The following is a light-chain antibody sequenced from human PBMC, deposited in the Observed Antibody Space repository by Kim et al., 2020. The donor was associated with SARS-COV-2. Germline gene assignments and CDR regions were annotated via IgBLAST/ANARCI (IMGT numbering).Light chain of an antibody. Sequence: ASVKLTCNLSSGHSSYAIAWHQQQPEKGPRYLMKLNSDGSHSRGDGIPDRFSGSSSGAERYLTISSLQSEDEGDYYCQTWGTGVRIFGGGTQLTVL. CDR3: QTWGTGVRI. V-gene: IGLV4-69*01. CDR2: LNSDGSH. CDR1: SGHSSYA. J-gene: IGLJ2*01.